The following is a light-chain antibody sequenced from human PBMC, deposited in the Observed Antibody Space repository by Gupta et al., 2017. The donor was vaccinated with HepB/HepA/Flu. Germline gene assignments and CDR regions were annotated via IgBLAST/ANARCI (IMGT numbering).Light chain of an antibody. CDR2: GAS. V-gene: IGKV1-12*01. J-gene: IGKJ1*01. CDR3: QQANSFPWT. Sequence: DIQMTQSPSSVSASVGDRVTITCRASQDISHWLAWYQQKPGKAPKLLIYGASTLKSGVPSRFSGSGSGTDFTLTINSMQPEDFATYYCQQANSFPWTFGQGTKVEIK. CDR1: QDISHW.